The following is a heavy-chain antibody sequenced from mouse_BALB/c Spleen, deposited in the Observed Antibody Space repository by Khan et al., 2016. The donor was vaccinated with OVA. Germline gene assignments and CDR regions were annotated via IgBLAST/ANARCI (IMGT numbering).Heavy chain of an antibody. Sequence: VQLQESGGGLVQPGGSLKLSCAASGFTFSGYGMSWVRQTPDKRLELVATINSNGGTSYYPDSVQGRFTISRDNAKNTLHLQMNSLKSAYTAMYYCARFFYMCDDGYWYFDVWGAGTTVTVSS. D-gene: IGHD2-14*01. CDR3: ARFFYMCDDGYWYFDV. CDR2: INSNGGTS. J-gene: IGHJ1*01. CDR1: GFTFSGYG. V-gene: IGHV5-6-3*01.